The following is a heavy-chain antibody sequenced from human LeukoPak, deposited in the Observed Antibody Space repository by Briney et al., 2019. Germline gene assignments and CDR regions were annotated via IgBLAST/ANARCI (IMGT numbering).Heavy chain of an antibody. CDR1: GGSISSYY. CDR3: ASSLGYCSSTSCFAGAFDI. Sequence: SETLSLTCTVSGGSISSYYWSWIRQPPGKGLEWIGYIYYSGSTNYNPSLKSRVTISVDTSKNQFSLKLSSVTAADTAVYYCASSLGYCSSTSCFAGAFDIWGQGTMVTVSS. CDR2: IYYSGST. D-gene: IGHD2-2*01. J-gene: IGHJ3*02. V-gene: IGHV4-59*01.